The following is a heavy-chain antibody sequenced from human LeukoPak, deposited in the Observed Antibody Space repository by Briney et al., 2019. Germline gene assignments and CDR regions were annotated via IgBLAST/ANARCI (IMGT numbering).Heavy chain of an antibody. CDR3: ASQTTVKYYFDY. Sequence: GGPLRLSCAASGFTVSSNYMSWVRQAPGKGLEWVSVIYSGGSTYYADSVKGRFTISRDNSKNTLYLQLNSLRGEDTAVYYCASQTTVKYYFDYSGQGTLVTVSS. J-gene: IGHJ4*02. CDR2: IYSGGST. V-gene: IGHV3-53*01. D-gene: IGHD4-17*01. CDR1: GFTVSSNY.